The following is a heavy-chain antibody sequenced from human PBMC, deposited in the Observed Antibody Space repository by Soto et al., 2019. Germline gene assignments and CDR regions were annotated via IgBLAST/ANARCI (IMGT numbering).Heavy chain of an antibody. CDR1: GYRFTSYW. J-gene: IGHJ2*01. CDR3: ARKWRTIVVVPAAMEFDL. CDR2: IDPSDSYT. D-gene: IGHD2-2*01. V-gene: IGHV5-10-1*03. Sequence: EVQLVQSGAEVKKPGESLRISCKGSGYRFTSYWISWVRQMPGKGLEWMGRIDPSDSYTNYSPSFQGHVTISADKSISTAYLQWSSLKASDTAMYYCARKWRTIVVVPAAMEFDLWGRGTLVTVSS.